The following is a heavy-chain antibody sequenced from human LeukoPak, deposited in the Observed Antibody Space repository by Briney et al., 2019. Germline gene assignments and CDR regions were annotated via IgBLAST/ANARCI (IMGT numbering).Heavy chain of an antibody. CDR3: ARNERAVVYYYYYMDV. D-gene: IGHD6-19*01. CDR2: ISAYNGNT. Sequence: ASEKICGRASAYTLASGGSSWVRKAPGQGLESRGSISAYNGNTNYAQKLQGRVTMTTDTSTSTAYMELRSLRSDDTAVYYCARNERAVVYYYYYMDVWGKGTTVTVSS. J-gene: IGHJ6*03. CDR1: AYTLASGG. V-gene: IGHV1-18*01.